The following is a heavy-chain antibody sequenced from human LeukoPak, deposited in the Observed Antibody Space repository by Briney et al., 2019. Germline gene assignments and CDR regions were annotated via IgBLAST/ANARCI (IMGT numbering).Heavy chain of an antibody. Sequence: SETLSLTCAVYGGSFSGYCWSWIRQPPGKGLEWIGEINHSGSTNYNPSLKSRVTISVDTSKNQFSLKLSSVTAADTAVYYCARVRSRSYCSSTSCINWFDPWGQGTLVTVSS. CDR1: GGSFSGYC. CDR2: INHSGST. J-gene: IGHJ5*02. V-gene: IGHV4-34*01. D-gene: IGHD2-2*01. CDR3: ARVRSRSYCSSTSCINWFDP.